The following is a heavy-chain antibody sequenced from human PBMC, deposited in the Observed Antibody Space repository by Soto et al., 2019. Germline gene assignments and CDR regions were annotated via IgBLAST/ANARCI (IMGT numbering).Heavy chain of an antibody. D-gene: IGHD2-15*01. V-gene: IGHV3-21*01. J-gene: IGHJ6*03. CDR3: ARDGAYCSVICCREYYLYMDV. CDR1: GFSFSDYS. Sequence: EVQLVESGGGLVKPGGSLRLSCAASGFSFSDYSMNWVRQAPGKGLEWVSSISGSSSYIYYTDSLKSRFTVSRDNANKSLYLQMNSLRAEDTAVYYCARDGAYCSVICCREYYLYMDVLGKGTTVTVSS. CDR2: ISGSSSYI.